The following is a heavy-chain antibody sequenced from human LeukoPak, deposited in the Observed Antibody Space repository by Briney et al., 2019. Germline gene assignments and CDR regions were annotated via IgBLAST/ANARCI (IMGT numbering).Heavy chain of an antibody. CDR1: GFTFSSYG. Sequence: GGSLRLSCAASGFTFSSYGMHWVRQAPGKGLEWVSAFGGSGGTTYYADSAKGRFTISRDNSKNTLYLQMNTLRAEDTALYYCARGSDKDYGDYVLWGQGTMVTVSS. CDR3: ARGSDKDYGDYVL. J-gene: IGHJ3*01. V-gene: IGHV3-23*01. D-gene: IGHD4-17*01. CDR2: FGGSGGTT.